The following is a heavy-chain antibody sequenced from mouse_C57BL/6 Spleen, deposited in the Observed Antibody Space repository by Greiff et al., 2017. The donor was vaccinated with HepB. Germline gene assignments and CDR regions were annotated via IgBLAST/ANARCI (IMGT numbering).Heavy chain of an antibody. V-gene: IGHV5-6*01. Sequence: EVHLVESGGDLVKPGGSLKLSCAASGFTFSSYGMSWVRQTPDKRLEWVATISSGGSYTYYPDSVKGRFTISRDNAKNTLYLQMSSLKSEDTAMYYCASEVITTVDFDVWGTGTTVTVSS. CDR1: GFTFSSYG. D-gene: IGHD1-1*01. CDR3: ASEVITTVDFDV. J-gene: IGHJ1*03. CDR2: ISSGGSYT.